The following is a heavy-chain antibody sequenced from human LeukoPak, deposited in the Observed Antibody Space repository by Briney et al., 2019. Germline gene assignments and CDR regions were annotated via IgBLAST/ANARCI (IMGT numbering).Heavy chain of an antibody. Sequence: GGSLRLSCAASGFTFSSYAMSWVRQAPGKGLEWVSAISGSGGSTYYADSVKGRFTISRDNSKNTLYLQMNSLRAEDTAVYYCAKVRSRIAAAGTSVYYFDYWGQGTLVTASS. V-gene: IGHV3-23*01. CDR3: AKVRSRIAAAGTSVYYFDY. D-gene: IGHD6-13*01. CDR1: GFTFSSYA. J-gene: IGHJ4*02. CDR2: ISGSGGST.